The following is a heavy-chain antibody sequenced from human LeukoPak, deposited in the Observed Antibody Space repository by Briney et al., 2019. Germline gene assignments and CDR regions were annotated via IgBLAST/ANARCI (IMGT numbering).Heavy chain of an antibody. V-gene: IGHV1-46*01. CDR2: INPSGGST. D-gene: IGHD1-26*01. CDR3: ARTIEGGDAFDI. J-gene: IGHJ3*02. Sequence: ASVKVSCKASGYTFTSYYMHWVRQAPGQGLEWMGIINPSGGSTSYAQKFQGRVTMTRDTSASTVYMELSSLRSEDTAVYYCARTIEGGDAFDIWGQGTMVTVSS. CDR1: GYTFTSYY.